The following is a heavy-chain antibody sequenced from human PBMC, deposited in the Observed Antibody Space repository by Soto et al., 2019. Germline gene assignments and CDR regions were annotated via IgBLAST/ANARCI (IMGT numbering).Heavy chain of an antibody. J-gene: IGHJ6*01. CDR1: GFSFSPAW. CDR3: SWQRDFYCCRAV. V-gene: IGHV3-15*07. D-gene: IGHD6-25*01. Sequence: EVQLVESGGGLVTPGGSLTLSCAASGFSFSPAWMNWVRQAPGKGLEWVGLIKSKGGGGTADYAAPVKGRFIISRDDSKNWIYLQMNSLEPEDTAVYYCSWQRDFYCCRAVWGEGTWVTVAS. CDR2: IKSKGGGGTA.